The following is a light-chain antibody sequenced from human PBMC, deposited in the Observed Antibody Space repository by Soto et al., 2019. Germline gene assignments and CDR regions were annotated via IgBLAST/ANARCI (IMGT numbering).Light chain of an antibody. Sequence: QSASVSGSPGQSITISCSGTSSDVGSYNLVSWYQHHPGKAPKVMIHEGSKRPSGVSNRFSGSKSGNTASLTISGLQAEDEADYYCCAYAGRDTYVFGTGTKVTVL. CDR3: CAYAGRDTYV. J-gene: IGLJ1*01. CDR1: SSDVGSYNL. CDR2: EGS. V-gene: IGLV2-23*01.